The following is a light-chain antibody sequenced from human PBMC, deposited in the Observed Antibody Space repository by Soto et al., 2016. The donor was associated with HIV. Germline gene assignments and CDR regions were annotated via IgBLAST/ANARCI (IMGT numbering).Light chain of an antibody. CDR3: QQSYIMPIT. Sequence: DVQMTQSPSSLSASIGDRVSITCRASQSISTYLSWYQQKPGKAPKLLISGASALQTGVPSSFRGTGSGTDFTLTISSLQPDDFATYYCQQSYIMPITFGQGTRLEIK. V-gene: IGKV1-39*01. CDR1: QSISTY. CDR2: GAS. J-gene: IGKJ5*01.